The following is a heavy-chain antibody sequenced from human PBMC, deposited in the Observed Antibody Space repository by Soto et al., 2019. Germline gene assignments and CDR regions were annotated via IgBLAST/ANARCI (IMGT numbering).Heavy chain of an antibody. CDR2: ISTNGDST. D-gene: IGHD6-13*01. CDR1: GFTFGSYP. V-gene: IGHV3-64*01. Sequence: EVQLVESGGGLVQPGGSLRLSCAASGFTFGSYPMHWVRQAPGKGLEYVSAISTNGDSTFYANSVKGRFTISRDNSKNTLYLQMGSLRAEDMGVYCAREGMSRPRWVFDYWGQGTLVTASS. CDR3: AREGMSRPRWVFDY. J-gene: IGHJ4*02.